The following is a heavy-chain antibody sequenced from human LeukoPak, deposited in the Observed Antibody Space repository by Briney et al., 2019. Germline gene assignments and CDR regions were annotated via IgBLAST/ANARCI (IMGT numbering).Heavy chain of an antibody. D-gene: IGHD4-17*01. Sequence: NPSETLSLTCAVYGGSFSGYYWSWIRQPPGKGLEWIGEINHSGSTNYNPSLKSRVTISVDTSKNQFSLKLSSVTAADTAVYYCARELETTVTTRGLYYYYYGMDVWGQGTTVTVSS. CDR3: ARELETTVTTRGLYYYYYGMDV. CDR2: INHSGST. CDR1: GGSFSGYY. V-gene: IGHV4-34*01. J-gene: IGHJ6*02.